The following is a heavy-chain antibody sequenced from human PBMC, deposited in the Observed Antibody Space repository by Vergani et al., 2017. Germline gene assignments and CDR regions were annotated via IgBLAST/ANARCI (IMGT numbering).Heavy chain of an antibody. D-gene: IGHD3-10*01. J-gene: IGHJ6*02. CDR2: IYYSGST. CDR1: GGSISSSSYY. V-gene: IGHV4-39*07. CDR3: VGTVGELFDGHYYYYGMDV. Sequence: QLQLQESGPGLVKPSETLSLTCTVSGGSISSSSYYWGWIRQPPGKGLEWIWSIYYSGSTYYNPSLKSRVTISVDTSKNQFSLKLSSVTAADTAVYYCVGTVGELFDGHYYYYGMDVWGQGTTVTVSS.